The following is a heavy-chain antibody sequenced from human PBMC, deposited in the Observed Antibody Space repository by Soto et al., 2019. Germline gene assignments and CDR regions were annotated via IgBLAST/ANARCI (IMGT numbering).Heavy chain of an antibody. CDR2: VYSGGST. J-gene: IGHJ5*02. Sequence: GGSLRLSCAASGFTVNRNYVGWVRQAPGKGLEWVSVVYSGGSTYYADSVKGRFTVSRDTSNLFLEMNSLRAEDTGIYYCARLYDDYGWFDPWGQGTLVTVSS. D-gene: IGHD4-17*01. V-gene: IGHV3-66*04. CDR1: GFTVNRNY. CDR3: ARLYDDYGWFDP.